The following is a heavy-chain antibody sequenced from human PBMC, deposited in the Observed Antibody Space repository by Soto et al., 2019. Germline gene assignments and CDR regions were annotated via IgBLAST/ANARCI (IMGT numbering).Heavy chain of an antibody. V-gene: IGHV1-2*04. D-gene: IGHD2-2*01. CDR2: INPNSGGT. CDR1: GYTFTGYY. Sequence: ASVKVSCKASGYTFTGYYMHWVRQAPGQGLEWMGWINPNSGGTNYAQKFQGWVTMTRDTSISTAYMELSRLGSDDTAVYYCALLVVPAASSDYWGQGTLVTVSS. J-gene: IGHJ4*02. CDR3: ALLVVPAASSDY.